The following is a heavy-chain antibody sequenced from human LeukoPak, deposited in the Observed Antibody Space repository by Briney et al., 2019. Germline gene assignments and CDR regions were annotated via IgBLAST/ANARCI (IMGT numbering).Heavy chain of an antibody. CDR1: GFNFWSTG. V-gene: IGHV3-23*01. CDR2: IGGGGSDT. CDR3: AKDVFRWAFDI. J-gene: IGHJ3*02. Sequence: GGSLRLSCAVAGFNFWSTGMSWVRQAPGKGLEWVSAIGGGGSDTKYTDSVEGRFTILRDISKSTLYPQMNSLRAEDTAVYFCAKDVFRWAFDIWGQGTMVTVSS. D-gene: IGHD5-24*01.